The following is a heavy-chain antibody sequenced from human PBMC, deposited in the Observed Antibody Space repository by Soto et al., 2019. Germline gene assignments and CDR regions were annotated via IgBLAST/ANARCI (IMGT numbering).Heavy chain of an antibody. V-gene: IGHV1-46*01. J-gene: IGHJ6*02. CDR2: ISPPDGST. CDR1: GFTFTNYC. CDR3: ARGDGRGSSGFYYYYGMDV. Sequence: QVQLVQSGAEVKKPGASVKVSCKESGFTFTNYCFHWVRQAPRQGLEWMGIISPPDGSTNYVQSLQGRVTMTSDTSTSTVYIELSSLRYEDTAVYYCARGDGRGSSGFYYYYGMDVWGHGTTVTVSS. D-gene: IGHD6-25*01.